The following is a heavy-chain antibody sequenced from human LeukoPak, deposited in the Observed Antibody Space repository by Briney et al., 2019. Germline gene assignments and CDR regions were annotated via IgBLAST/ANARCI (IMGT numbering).Heavy chain of an antibody. CDR1: GSTFSSYA. J-gene: IGHJ4*02. V-gene: IGHV3-23*01. Sequence: GGSLTLSCAASGSTFSSYAMSWVRQAPGKGLEWVSSISGSGGSTYYADSVKGRFTISRDTSKSTLYLQMNSLRAEDTAVYYCAKIWARGYFDYWGQGTLVTVSS. D-gene: IGHD5-12*01. CDR2: ISGSGGST. CDR3: AKIWARGYFDY.